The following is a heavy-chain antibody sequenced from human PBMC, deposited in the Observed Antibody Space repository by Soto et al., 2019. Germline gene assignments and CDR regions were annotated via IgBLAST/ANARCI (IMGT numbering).Heavy chain of an antibody. CDR1: GFTFSSYG. CDR2: IWYDGSNK. D-gene: IGHD3-9*01. Sequence: SLRLSCAASGFTFSSYGMHWVRQAPGKGLEWVAVIWYDGSNKYYADSVKGRFTISRDNSKNTLYLQMNSLRAEDTAVYYCARDGDYDILTGYPYYFDYWGQGTLVTVS. V-gene: IGHV3-33*01. CDR3: ARDGDYDILTGYPYYFDY. J-gene: IGHJ4*02.